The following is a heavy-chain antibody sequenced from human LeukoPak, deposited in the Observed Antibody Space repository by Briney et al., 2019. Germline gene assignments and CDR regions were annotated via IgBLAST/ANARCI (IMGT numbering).Heavy chain of an antibody. CDR1: GFTFSSYE. J-gene: IGHJ6*03. CDR2: ISSSGSTI. D-gene: IGHD1-26*01. V-gene: IGHV3-48*03. Sequence: GGSLRLSCAASGFTFSSYEMNWVRQAPGKGLEWVSYISSSGSTIYYADSVKGRFTISRDNAKNSLYLQMNSLRAEDTAVYYCARAWELLPGYYYYYYMDVWGKGTTVTISS. CDR3: ARAWELLPGYYYYYYMDV.